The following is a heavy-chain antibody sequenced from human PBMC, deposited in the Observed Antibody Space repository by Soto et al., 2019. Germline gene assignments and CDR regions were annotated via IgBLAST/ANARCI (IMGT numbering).Heavy chain of an antibody. V-gene: IGHV4-39*01. Sequence: SETLSITCSVSGASINNFAYYWGWIRQPPGKGLEWIGTVYYNENTYYNPSLKSRVAISVDTAKNQFSLNLRSVTAADTAIYFCARRERYYGSPGWFDPWGQGTLVTVSS. CDR3: ARRERYYGSPGWFDP. CDR1: GASINNFAYY. CDR2: VYYNENT. J-gene: IGHJ5*01. D-gene: IGHD3-10*01.